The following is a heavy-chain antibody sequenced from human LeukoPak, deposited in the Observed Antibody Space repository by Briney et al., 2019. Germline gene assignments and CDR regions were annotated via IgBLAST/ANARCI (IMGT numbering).Heavy chain of an antibody. CDR1: GYSISSGYF. V-gene: IGHV4-38-2*02. J-gene: IGHJ5*02. CDR2: IYHSGST. CDR3: ARHQRWQPAAYNWFDP. Sequence: ASETLSLTCTVSGYSISSGYFWGWIRQPPGKGLEWIGSIYHSGSTSYNPSLKSRLTISVDTSKNQFSLKLNFVTAADTAMYYCARHQRWQPAAYNWFDPWGQGTLVTVSS. D-gene: IGHD2-2*01.